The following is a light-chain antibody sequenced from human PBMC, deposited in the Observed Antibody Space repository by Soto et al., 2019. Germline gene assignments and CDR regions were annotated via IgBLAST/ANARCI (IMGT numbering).Light chain of an antibody. J-gene: IGKJ1*01. V-gene: IGKV1-27*01. CDR2: DAS. CDR3: QHYNQAPWT. Sequence: VQMTQSPSSLSASVGDRVTITCRSSQDVYTFLAWYRQRPGMAPELLIYDASTLQAGVPSRFSGDGFGTHFILTISSLQPEDVATYYCQHYNQAPWTFGQGTKV. CDR1: QDVYTF.